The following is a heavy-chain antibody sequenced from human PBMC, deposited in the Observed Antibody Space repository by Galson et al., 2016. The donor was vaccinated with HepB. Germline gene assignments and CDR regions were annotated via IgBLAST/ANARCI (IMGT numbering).Heavy chain of an antibody. CDR2: IYYSGST. CDR1: GGSISSGAYY. Sequence: TLSLTCTVSGGSISSGAYYWSWIRQHPGKGLEWIGYIYYSGSTYYDPSLKSRVTISVDTSKNQFSLELRSVSATDTAVSYCAPQTPIVTSMVSNYYYGLDVWGPGTTVTVSS. J-gene: IGHJ6*02. D-gene: IGHD3-10*01. CDR3: APQTPIVTSMVSNYYYGLDV. V-gene: IGHV4-31*03.